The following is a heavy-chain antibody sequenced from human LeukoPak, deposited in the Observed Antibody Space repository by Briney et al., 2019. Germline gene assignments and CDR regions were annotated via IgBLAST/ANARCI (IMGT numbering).Heavy chain of an antibody. J-gene: IGHJ4*02. CDR1: GGSFSGYY. D-gene: IGHD6-13*01. V-gene: IGHV4-34*01. CDR3: ARARGGAAAGLAADY. Sequence: SETLSLTCAVYGGSFSGYYWSWIRQPPGKGLEWIGEINHSGSTNYNPSLKSRVTISVDTSKNQLSLKLRSVTAADTAVYYCARARGGAAAGLAADYWGQGTLVTVSS. CDR2: INHSGST.